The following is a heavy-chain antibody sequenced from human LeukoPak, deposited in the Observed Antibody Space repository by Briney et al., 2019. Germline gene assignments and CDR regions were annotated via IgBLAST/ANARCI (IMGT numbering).Heavy chain of an antibody. D-gene: IGHD4-23*01. CDR3: ARVLGGLDAFDI. CDR2: ISSSGSTI. Sequence: GGSLRLSCAASGFTFSSYEMNWVRQAPGKGLEWVSYISSSGSTIYYADSVKGRFTISRDNAKNSLYLQMNSLRAEDTAVYYCARVLGGLDAFDIWGQGTMVTVSS. CDR1: GFTFSSYE. J-gene: IGHJ3*02. V-gene: IGHV3-48*03.